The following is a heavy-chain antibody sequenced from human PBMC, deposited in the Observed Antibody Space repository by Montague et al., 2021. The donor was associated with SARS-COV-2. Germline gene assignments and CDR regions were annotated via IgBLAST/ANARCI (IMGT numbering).Heavy chain of an antibody. CDR3: ARRGDYGGPRFDY. J-gene: IGHJ4*02. D-gene: IGHD4-23*01. Sequence: SETLSLTCSVSGGSVSSRSYYWGWIRQPPGKGLEWIGSIYYSGSTHYNPSLKSRVTISVATSKNQFSLKLSSVTAADTAVYYCARRGDYGGPRFDYWGRGTLVSVSS. CDR2: IYYSGST. CDR1: GGSVSSRSYY. V-gene: IGHV4-39*01.